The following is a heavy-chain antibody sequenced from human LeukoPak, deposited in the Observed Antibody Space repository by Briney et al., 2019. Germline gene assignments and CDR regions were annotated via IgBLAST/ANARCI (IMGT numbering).Heavy chain of an antibody. J-gene: IGHJ4*02. D-gene: IGHD4-17*01. Sequence: PGGSLRLSCATSGFTFSTFAMHWVRQAPGKGLEWVAFIRYDGSDKYYVDSVKGRFIISRDNSKNTLFLQMNTVRPEDTAVYYCAKEIDDYGDYPLDYWGQGTLVTVSS. CDR3: AKEIDDYGDYPLDY. CDR1: GFTFSTFA. V-gene: IGHV3-30*02. CDR2: IRYDGSDK.